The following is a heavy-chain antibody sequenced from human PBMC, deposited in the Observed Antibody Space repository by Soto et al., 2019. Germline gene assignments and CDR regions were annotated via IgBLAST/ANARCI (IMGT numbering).Heavy chain of an antibody. D-gene: IGHD1-1*01. CDR1: GFTISGKKY. J-gene: IGHJ3*01. CDR3: ATWHEREHAYDV. V-gene: IGHV3-53*01. CDR2: LYDLDGS. Sequence: DVQLVESGGGLIHPGESLRLSCAAFGFTISGKKYVAWVRQAPGKGLELVSALYDLDGSFYAVSVKGRFTTSSDSSKTTVYLQMNDLRPDDTAVYYCATWHEREHAYDVWGQGTTVTVSS.